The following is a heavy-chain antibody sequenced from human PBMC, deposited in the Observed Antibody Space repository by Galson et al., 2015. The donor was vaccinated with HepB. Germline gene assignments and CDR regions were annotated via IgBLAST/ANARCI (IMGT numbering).Heavy chain of an antibody. CDR2: INNDGSST. J-gene: IGHJ4*02. CDR1: GFAFSSCW. V-gene: IGHV3-74*01. Sequence: SLRPSGAASGFAFSSCWMHWVRQAPGKGLVCVSRINNDGSSTSYADSVKGRFTISRDNAKNTVYLQMNSLRAEDTAVYYCGCSSNTCCNSWGQGTLVTVSS. CDR3: GCSSNTCCNS. D-gene: IGHD2-2*01.